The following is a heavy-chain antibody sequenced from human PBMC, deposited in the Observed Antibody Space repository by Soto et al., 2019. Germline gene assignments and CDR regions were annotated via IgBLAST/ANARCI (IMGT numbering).Heavy chain of an antibody. D-gene: IGHD2-15*01. J-gene: IGHJ5*02. CDR2: IYYSGST. V-gene: IGHV4-31*03. CDR1: GGSISSGGYY. Sequence: PSETLSLTCTVSGGSISSGGYYWSWIRQHPGKGLEWIGYIYYSGSTYYNPSLKSRVTISVDTSKNQFSLKLSSVTAADTAVYYCARGYKAVAATYRFDPWGQGTLVTVSS. CDR3: ARGYKAVAATYRFDP.